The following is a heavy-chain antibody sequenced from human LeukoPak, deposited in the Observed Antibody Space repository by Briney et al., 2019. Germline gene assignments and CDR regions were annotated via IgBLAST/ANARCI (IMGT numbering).Heavy chain of an antibody. CDR1: GGSISGYY. Sequence: SETLSLTCTASGGSISGYYWSWIRQPPGKGLEWTGYMHSSGSTKYNPSLKGRLTISIDTSKNQLSLKLTSVTAADTAVYYCARGGTSGYDFNYWGQGILVTVSS. D-gene: IGHD5-12*01. CDR2: MHSSGST. CDR3: ARGGTSGYDFNY. V-gene: IGHV4-59*01. J-gene: IGHJ4*02.